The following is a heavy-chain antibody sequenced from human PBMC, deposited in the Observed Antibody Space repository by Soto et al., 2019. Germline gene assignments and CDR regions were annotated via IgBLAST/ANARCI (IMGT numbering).Heavy chain of an antibody. CDR1: GGSINYSY. CDR2: ISYTGSA. Sequence: TQSLTCTVSGGSINYSYWTWIRQPPGKGLEWIGYISYTGSANYNASLKSRLTISVDTSKNQFSLKLSSVTAADTALYYCARVNYGDYYYGMDVWGQGTTVTVSS. D-gene: IGHD4-17*01. J-gene: IGHJ6*02. V-gene: IGHV4-59*01. CDR3: ARVNYGDYYYGMDV.